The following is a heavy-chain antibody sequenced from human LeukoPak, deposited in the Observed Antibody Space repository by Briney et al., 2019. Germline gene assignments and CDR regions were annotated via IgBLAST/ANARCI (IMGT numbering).Heavy chain of an antibody. J-gene: IGHJ4*02. D-gene: IGHD3-22*01. Sequence: GGSLRLSCAASGFTFSSYAMSWVRQAPGKGLEWVSAISGSGGSTYYADSVKGRFTISRDNSKNTLYLQMNSLRAEDTAVYYCAKSRVGSSGYSGFDYWGQGTLVTVSS. CDR3: AKSRVGSSGYSGFDY. CDR2: ISGSGGST. CDR1: GFTFSSYA. V-gene: IGHV3-23*01.